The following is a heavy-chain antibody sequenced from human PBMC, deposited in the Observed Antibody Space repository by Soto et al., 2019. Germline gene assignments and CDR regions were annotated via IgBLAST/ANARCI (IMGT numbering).Heavy chain of an antibody. CDR3: ARRHLAVAVSPWFDP. V-gene: IGHV2-26*01. CDR2: IDSSGEK. CDR1: GLSITDSEMG. J-gene: IGHJ5*02. D-gene: IGHD6-19*01. Sequence: QVTLKESGPVLVKPTETLTLRCTVSGLSITDSEMGVSWIRQPPGQPLEWLAHIDSSGEKSYRTFLKSRLAISKDTSKSQIVLTMTTMDPAHTATYYCARRHLAVAVSPWFDPWGQGIPVTVSS.